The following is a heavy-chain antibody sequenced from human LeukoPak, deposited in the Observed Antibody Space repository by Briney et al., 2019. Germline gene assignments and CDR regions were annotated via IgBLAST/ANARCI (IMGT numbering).Heavy chain of an antibody. V-gene: IGHV4-61*02. CDR1: GDSISSGDFY. J-gene: IGHJ3*02. Sequence: SQTLSLTCTVSGDSISSGDFYWSWIRQPAGKGLEWIGRIYTSGTTNYNPSLRSRVTISVDTSKNQFSLKLSSVTAADTAVYFCARGPYSYDSSGAFDIWGQGTMVTVSS. CDR2: IYTSGTT. CDR3: ARGPYSYDSSGAFDI. D-gene: IGHD3-22*01.